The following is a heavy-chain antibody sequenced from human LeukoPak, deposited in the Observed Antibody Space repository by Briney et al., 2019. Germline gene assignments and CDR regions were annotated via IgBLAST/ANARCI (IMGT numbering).Heavy chain of an antibody. Sequence: PGGSLRLSCAASGYTFSDHYMDWVRQAPGKGLEWVGRTRNKANSYTTEYAASVKGGFTISRDDSKNSLYLQMNSLKTEDTAVYYCARVGRRSGSYDAFDIWGQGTMVTVSS. D-gene: IGHD3-10*01. CDR2: TRNKANSYTT. CDR1: GYTFSDHY. V-gene: IGHV3-72*01. CDR3: ARVGRRSGSYDAFDI. J-gene: IGHJ3*02.